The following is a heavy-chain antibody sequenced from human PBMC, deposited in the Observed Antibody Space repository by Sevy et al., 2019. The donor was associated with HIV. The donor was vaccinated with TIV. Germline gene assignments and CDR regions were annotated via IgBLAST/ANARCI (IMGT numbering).Heavy chain of an antibody. CDR1: GFTFDSYW. D-gene: IGHD3-22*01. J-gene: IGHJ3*01. CDR3: AKALNPALESMIEVIFRTLKGFDV. Sequence: GGSLRLSCAASGFTFDSYWLHWVRQDPWKGLEWVSVISGTGSSTYYADSVKGRFTISRDNSKNTLYLQMNSLRADDTAVYYCAKALNPALESMIEVIFRTLKGFDVWGQGTMVTVSS. CDR2: ISGTGSST. V-gene: IGHV3-23*01.